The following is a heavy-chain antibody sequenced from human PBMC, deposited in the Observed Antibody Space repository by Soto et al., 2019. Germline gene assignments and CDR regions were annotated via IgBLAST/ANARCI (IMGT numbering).Heavy chain of an antibody. Sequence: EVQLVESGGGLVQPGGSLRLSCAASGFTFSSYSMNWVRQAPGKGLEWVSYISSSSNTIKYADSVKGRFTISRDSAKNSLFLQMNSLRAEDTAVYYCARDRYCYYSHDYWGQGTLVTVSS. V-gene: IGHV3-48*01. CDR2: ISSSSNTI. CDR3: ARDRYCYYSHDY. J-gene: IGHJ4*02. D-gene: IGHD3-22*01. CDR1: GFTFSSYS.